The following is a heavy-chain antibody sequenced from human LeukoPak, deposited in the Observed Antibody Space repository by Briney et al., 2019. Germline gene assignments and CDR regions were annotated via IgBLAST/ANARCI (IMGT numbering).Heavy chain of an antibody. CDR3: AREGDYYDSSGPFDY. Sequence: TGGSLRLSCAASGFTFSSYAMSWVRQAPGKGLEWVSVIYSGGSTYYADSVKGRFTISRDNSKNTLYLQMNSLRAEDTAVYYCAREGDYYDSSGPFDYWGQGTLVTVSS. CDR1: GFTFSSYA. V-gene: IGHV3-53*01. J-gene: IGHJ4*02. D-gene: IGHD3-22*01. CDR2: IYSGGST.